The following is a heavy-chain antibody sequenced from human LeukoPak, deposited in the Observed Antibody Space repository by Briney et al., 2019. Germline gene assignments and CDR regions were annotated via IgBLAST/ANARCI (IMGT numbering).Heavy chain of an antibody. V-gene: IGHV4-59*08. CDR2: IYYSGST. Sequence: SETLSLTCTVSGGSISSYYWSWIRQPPGKGLEWIGYIYYSGSTNYNPSLKSRVTISVDTSKDQFSLKLSSVTAADTAVYYCARHHYGGNRGQWYFDLWGRGTLVTVSS. J-gene: IGHJ2*01. CDR1: GGSISSYY. D-gene: IGHD4-23*01. CDR3: ARHHYGGNRGQWYFDL.